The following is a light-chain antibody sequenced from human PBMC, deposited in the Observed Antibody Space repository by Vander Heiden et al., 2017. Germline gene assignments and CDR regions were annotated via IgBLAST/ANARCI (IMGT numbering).Light chain of an antibody. V-gene: IGLV3-21*02. CDR2: DDS. Sequence: SYVLTQPPSVSVAPGPTARITCGGNNIGSKSVHWYQQKPGQAPVLVVYDDSDRPSGITERFSGSNSGNTATLTISRVEAGDEADYYCQVWDSSSDHYVFGTGTKVTVL. CDR3: QVWDSSSDHYV. CDR1: NIGSKS. J-gene: IGLJ1*01.